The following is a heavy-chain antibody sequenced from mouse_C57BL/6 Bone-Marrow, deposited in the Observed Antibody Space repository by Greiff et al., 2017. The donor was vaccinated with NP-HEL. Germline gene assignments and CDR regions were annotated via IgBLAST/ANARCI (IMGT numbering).Heavy chain of an antibody. Sequence: QVQLQQSGAELMKPGASVKLSCKATGYTFTGYWIEWVKQRPGHGLEWIGEILPGSGSTNYNEKFKGKATFTADTSSNTAYMQLSSLTTEDSAIYYGARGVYGNYAPYWYFDVWGTGTTVTVSS. CDR1: GYTFTGYW. V-gene: IGHV1-9*01. CDR2: ILPGSGST. D-gene: IGHD2-1*01. CDR3: ARGVYGNYAPYWYFDV. J-gene: IGHJ1*03.